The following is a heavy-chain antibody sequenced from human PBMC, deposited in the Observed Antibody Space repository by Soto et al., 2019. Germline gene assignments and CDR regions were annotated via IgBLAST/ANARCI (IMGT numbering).Heavy chain of an antibody. D-gene: IGHD6-19*01. J-gene: IGHJ4*02. CDR3: ARGVAVAGEAFDY. CDR2: ISYDGSNK. Sequence: QVQLVESGGGVVQPGRSLRLSCAASGFTFSSYAMHWVRQAPGKGLEWVAVISYDGSNKYYADSVKGRITSSRDNSKNTLYLQMNSRRAEDTAVYDCARGVAVAGEAFDYWGQGTLVTVSS. CDR1: GFTFSSYA. V-gene: IGHV3-30-3*01.